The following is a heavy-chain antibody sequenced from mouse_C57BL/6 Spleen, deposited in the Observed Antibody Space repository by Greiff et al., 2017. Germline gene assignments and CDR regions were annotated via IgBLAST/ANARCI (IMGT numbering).Heavy chain of an antibody. D-gene: IGHD1-1*01. CDR3: ARSSGSSPYFDY. CDR2: IYPGSGST. Sequence: VQLQQPGAELVKPGASVKMSCKASGYTFTSYWITWVKQRPGQGLEWIGDIYPGSGSTNYNEKFKSKATLTVDTSSSTAYMRLSSLTSEDSAVYYCARSSGSSPYFDYWGQGTTLTVSS. J-gene: IGHJ2*01. CDR1: GYTFTSYW. V-gene: IGHV1-55*01.